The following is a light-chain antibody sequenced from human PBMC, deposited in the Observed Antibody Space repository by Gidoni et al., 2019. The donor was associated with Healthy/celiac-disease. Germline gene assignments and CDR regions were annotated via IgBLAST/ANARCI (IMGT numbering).Light chain of an antibody. CDR2: GAS. CDR3: QQYGSSPWT. Sequence: EIVLTQSPGTLSLSPGERATLSCRASQSVSSSYLACYQQKPGQAPRLLIYGASSRATGIPDRVSGSGSGTDFTLTISRLEPEDFAVYYCQQYGSSPWTFGQGTKVEIK. J-gene: IGKJ1*01. V-gene: IGKV3-20*01. CDR1: QSVSSSY.